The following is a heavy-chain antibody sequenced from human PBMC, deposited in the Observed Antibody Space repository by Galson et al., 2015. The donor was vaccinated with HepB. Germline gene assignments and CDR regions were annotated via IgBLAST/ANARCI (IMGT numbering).Heavy chain of an antibody. CDR1: GFTFKVPS. V-gene: IGHV3-9*01. CDR2: VSWNSGNV. D-gene: IGHD1-26*01. CDR3: TKSGTKGPFGLDY. J-gene: IGHJ4*02. Sequence: FLGLYCAASGFTFKVPSMHWVRRATGKGLEWVSGVSWNSGNVDYADSVKGRFTISRDSAKNSVYLQMNSLRTEDTALYYCTKSGTKGPFGLDYWGQGTLVTVSS.